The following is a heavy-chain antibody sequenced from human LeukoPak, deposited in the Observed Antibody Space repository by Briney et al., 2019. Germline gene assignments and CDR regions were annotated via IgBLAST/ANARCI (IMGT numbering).Heavy chain of an antibody. CDR1: GGSFSGYY. D-gene: IGHD6-19*01. V-gene: IGHV4-34*01. CDR3: ARAVIAVAGTWFDP. CDR2: INHSGST. Sequence: PSETLSLTCAVYGGSFSGYYWSWIRQPPGKGLEWIGEINHSGSTNYNPSLKSRVTISVDTSKNQFSLKLSSVTAADTAVYYCARAVIAVAGTWFDPWGQGTLVTVSS. J-gene: IGHJ5*02.